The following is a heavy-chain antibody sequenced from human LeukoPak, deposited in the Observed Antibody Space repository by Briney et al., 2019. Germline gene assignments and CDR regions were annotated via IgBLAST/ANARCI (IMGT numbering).Heavy chain of an antibody. V-gene: IGHV3-21*01. CDR3: ARDHWDILTGYYIDY. CDR1: EFTFSSYS. J-gene: IGHJ4*02. D-gene: IGHD3-9*01. Sequence: GGSLRLSCAASEFTFSSYSMNWVRQAPGKGLEWVSSISSSSRYLYYADSVKGRFTISRDNAKNSPYLQMNSLRAEDTAVYYCARDHWDILTGYYIDYWGQGTLVTVSS. CDR2: ISSSSRYL.